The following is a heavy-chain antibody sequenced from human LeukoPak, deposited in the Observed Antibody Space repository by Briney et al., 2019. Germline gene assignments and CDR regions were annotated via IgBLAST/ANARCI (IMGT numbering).Heavy chain of an antibody. CDR1: GGSISPYY. D-gene: IGHD2-2*01. Sequence: PSETLSLTCTVSGGSISPYYWSWIRQHAGKGLEWIGRIYTSGNTKYNPSLKSRVTMSVDTSKNQFSLKLSSVTAADTAVYYCARDQSTSWYEGWFDPWGQGILVTVSS. CDR3: ARDQSTSWYEGWFDP. V-gene: IGHV4-4*07. CDR2: IYTSGNT. J-gene: IGHJ5*02.